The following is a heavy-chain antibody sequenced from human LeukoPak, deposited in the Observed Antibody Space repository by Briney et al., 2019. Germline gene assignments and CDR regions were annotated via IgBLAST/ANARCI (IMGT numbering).Heavy chain of an antibody. CDR3: ARAYCSSITCFE. CDR1: GFIVSRYS. V-gene: IGHV3-48*01. J-gene: IGHJ4*02. CDR2: ISTSYSGI. Sequence: GGSLRLSCAASGFIVSRYSMTWVRQAPGKGLEWVSSISTSYSGIYYADSVRGRFTISRDNAKNSLYLQMDSLRADDTAVYYCARAYCSSITCFEWGQGTLVTVSS. D-gene: IGHD2-2*01.